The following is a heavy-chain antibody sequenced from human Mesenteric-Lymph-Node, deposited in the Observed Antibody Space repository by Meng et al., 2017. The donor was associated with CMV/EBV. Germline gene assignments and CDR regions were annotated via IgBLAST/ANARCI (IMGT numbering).Heavy chain of an antibody. CDR1: GYTFTYYG. J-gene: IGHJ3*01. CDR2: IDTHNGET. D-gene: IGHD6-6*01. Sequence: ASVKVSCKASGYTFTYYGISWVRQAPGQGPEWMGWIDTHNGETKYAQKLQGRVKLTTDASTSTAYMELNSLSSDDTAMYFCARVLGSSSYIRGSFDVWGQGTMVTRLL. CDR3: ARVLGSSSYIRGSFDV. V-gene: IGHV1-18*01.